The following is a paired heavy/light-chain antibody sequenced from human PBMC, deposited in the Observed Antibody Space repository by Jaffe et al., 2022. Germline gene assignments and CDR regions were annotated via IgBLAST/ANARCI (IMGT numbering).Light chain of an antibody. V-gene: IGKV2-28*01. CDR2: LGS. Sequence: DIVMTQSPLSLPVTPGEPASISCRSSQSLLHTNGYNYLNWYLQKPGQSPQLLIYLGSNRASGVPDRFSGSGSGTDFTLKISRVEAEDVGVYYCMQGLQTPLITFGPGTKVDIK. CDR1: QSLLHTNGYNY. CDR3: MQGLQTPLIT. J-gene: IGKJ3*01.
Heavy chain of an antibody. CDR3: ARLTGDGYFDY. J-gene: IGHJ4*01. CDR2: IYHIGS. D-gene: IGHD7-27*01. Sequence: QVQLQESGPGLVKPSETLSLTCAVSGYSISSGYFWGWIRQPPGKGLEWIGSIYHIGSTSLKGRVTVSVDTSKNQFSLILNSVTAADTAVYSCARLTGDGYFDYWGHGILVTVSS. CDR1: GYSISSGYF. V-gene: IGHV4-38-2*01.